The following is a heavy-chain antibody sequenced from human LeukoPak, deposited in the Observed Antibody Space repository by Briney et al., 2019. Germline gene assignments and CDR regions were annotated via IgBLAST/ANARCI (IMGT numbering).Heavy chain of an antibody. CDR2: ISVYNGNT. Sequence: GASVKVSCKASGGTFSSYAISWVRQAPGQGLEWMGWISVYNGNTNYAQKLQGRVTMTTDTSTSTAYMELRSLRSDDTAVYYCARVVGYSSSSVFPVYYGMDVWGQGTTVTVSS. J-gene: IGHJ6*02. D-gene: IGHD6-6*01. CDR3: ARVVGYSSSSVFPVYYGMDV. CDR1: GGTFSSYA. V-gene: IGHV1-18*01.